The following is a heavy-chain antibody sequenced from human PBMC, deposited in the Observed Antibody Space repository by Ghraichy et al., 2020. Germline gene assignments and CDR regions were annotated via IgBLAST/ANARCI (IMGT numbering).Heavy chain of an antibody. J-gene: IGHJ4*02. V-gene: IGHV4-34*01. D-gene: IGHD6-13*01. CDR3: AREVRGSSSWYGNDY. Sequence: SETLSLTCAVYGGSFSGYYWSWIRQPPGKGLEWIGEINHSGSTNYNPSLKSRVTISVDTSKNQFSLKLSSVTAADTAVYYCAREVRGSSSWYGNDYWGQGTLVTVSS. CDR2: INHSGST. CDR1: GGSFSGYY.